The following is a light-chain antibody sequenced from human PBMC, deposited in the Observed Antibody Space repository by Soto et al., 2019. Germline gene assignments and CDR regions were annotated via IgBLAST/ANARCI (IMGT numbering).Light chain of an antibody. CDR1: QTISTY. CDR2: AAS. CDR3: QQSYSTPRT. J-gene: IGKJ1*01. V-gene: IGKV1-39*01. Sequence: DIQMTQSPSSLSASVGDRVTISCRASQTISTYLNWYQQKPGKAPKLLISAASSLESGVPSRFSGSGSGTDFTLTITSLQPEDFATYSCQQSYSTPRTFGQGTKVEIK.